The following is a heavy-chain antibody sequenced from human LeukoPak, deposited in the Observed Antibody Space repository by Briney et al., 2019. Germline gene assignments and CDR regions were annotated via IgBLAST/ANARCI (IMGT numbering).Heavy chain of an antibody. CDR2: IYTSGST. V-gene: IGHV4-4*07. Sequence: PSETLSLTCTVSGGSISSYYWSWIRQPAGKGLEWIGRIYTSGSTNYNPSLKSRVTMSVDTFKNQFSLKLSSVTAADTAVYYCARDREDYYSSSWYVDYWGQGTLVTVSS. CDR3: ARDREDYYSSSWYVDY. D-gene: IGHD6-13*01. J-gene: IGHJ4*02. CDR1: GGSISSYY.